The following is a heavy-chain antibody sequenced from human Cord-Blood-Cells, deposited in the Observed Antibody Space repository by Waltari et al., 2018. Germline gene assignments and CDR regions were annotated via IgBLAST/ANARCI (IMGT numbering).Heavy chain of an antibody. V-gene: IGHV4-34*01. CDR1: GGSFSGYY. J-gene: IGHJ4*02. Sequence: QVQLQQWGAGLLKPSETLSLTCAVYGGSFSGYYWSWIRQPPGKGLEWIGEINHSGSTNHNPSHKSRVTISVDTSKNQFSLKLSSVTAADTAVYYCANTYYYGSGSYDYWGQGTLVTVSS. CDR3: ANTYYYGSGSYDY. D-gene: IGHD3-10*01. CDR2: INHSGST.